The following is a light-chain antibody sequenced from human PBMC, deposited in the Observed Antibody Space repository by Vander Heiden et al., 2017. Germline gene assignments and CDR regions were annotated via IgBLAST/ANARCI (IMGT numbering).Light chain of an antibody. CDR3: QVWDGSSYHWV. CDR1: NIGSKS. CDR2: DDS. Sequence: SHVLTQPPSLSVPPGQTASIPCGGNNIGSKSVHWYQQRPGQAPVLVVFDDSDRPSGIPDRFSGSNSDNTAALTIRRVEAGDEADYYCQVWDGSSYHWVFGGGTKLTVL. V-gene: IGLV3-21*02. J-gene: IGLJ3*02.